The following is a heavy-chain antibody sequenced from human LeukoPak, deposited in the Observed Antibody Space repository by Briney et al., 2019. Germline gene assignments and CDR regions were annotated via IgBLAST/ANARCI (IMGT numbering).Heavy chain of an antibody. J-gene: IGHJ4*02. D-gene: IGHD3-22*01. V-gene: IGHV1-24*01. CDR3: ATGPYYYDAVPYFDY. Sequence: ASVKVSCKVSGYTLTELSMHWVRQAPGKGLEWMGGFDPEDGETIYAQKFQGRVTMTEDTSTDTAYMELSSLGSEDTAVYYCATGPYYYDAVPYFDYWGQGTLVTVSS. CDR2: FDPEDGET. CDR1: GYTLTELS.